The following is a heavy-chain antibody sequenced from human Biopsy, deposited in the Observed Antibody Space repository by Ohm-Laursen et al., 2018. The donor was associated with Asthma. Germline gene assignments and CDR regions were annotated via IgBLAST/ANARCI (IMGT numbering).Heavy chain of an antibody. CDR3: ARHVSRHHNFDY. Sequence: GASVKVSCKASGDSFSNYAISWVRQAPGQGLEWMGGLIPVLGTPDHAQMFEGRVTITADESTSTAYMELSSLSSEDTAVYYCARHVSRHHNFDYWGQGTLVTVSS. CDR1: GDSFSNYA. D-gene: IGHD3-16*01. V-gene: IGHV1-69*13. CDR2: LIPVLGTP. J-gene: IGHJ4*02.